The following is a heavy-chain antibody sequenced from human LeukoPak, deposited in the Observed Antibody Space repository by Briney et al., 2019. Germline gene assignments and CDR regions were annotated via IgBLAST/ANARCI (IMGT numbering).Heavy chain of an antibody. V-gene: IGHV4-31*03. J-gene: IGHJ6*02. CDR1: GGSISSGGYY. Sequence: PSQTLSLTCTVSGGSISSGGYYWSWIRQHPGKGLEWIGYIYYSGSTYYNPSLKSRVTISVDTSKNQFSLKLSSVTAADTAVYYCARGRVAAAGTAFGYYYGMDVWGQGTTVTVSS. D-gene: IGHD6-13*01. CDR3: ARGRVAAAGTAFGYYYGMDV. CDR2: IYYSGST.